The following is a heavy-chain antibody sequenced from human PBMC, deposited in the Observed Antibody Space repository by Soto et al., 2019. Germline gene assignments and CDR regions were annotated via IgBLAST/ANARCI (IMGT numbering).Heavy chain of an antibody. CDR1: GYTFTNYG. CDR2: INAYNGNT. J-gene: IGHJ4*02. V-gene: IGHV1-18*01. CDR3: ARDPALGGPFDY. D-gene: IGHD3-16*01. Sequence: ASVKVSCKASGYTFTNYGISWVPQAPGQGLEWMGWINAYNGNTKYAQKFQGRVTMTTDTSTSTAYMELRSLRSDDTAVYYCARDPALGGPFDYWGQGTLVTVPQ.